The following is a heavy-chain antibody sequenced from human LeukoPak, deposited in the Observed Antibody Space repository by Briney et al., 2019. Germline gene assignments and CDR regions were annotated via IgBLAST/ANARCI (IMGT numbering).Heavy chain of an antibody. CDR2: ISAYNGNT. CDR3: ARDHMTTVTTGY. CDR1: GYTCTSYG. V-gene: IGHV1-18*01. Sequence: ASVKVSCKASGYTCTSYGISWVRQAPGQGLEWMGWISAYNGNTNYAQKLQGRVTMTADTSTSTAYMELRSLRSDDTAVYYCARDHMTTVTTGYWGQGTLVTVSS. D-gene: IGHD4-17*01. J-gene: IGHJ4*02.